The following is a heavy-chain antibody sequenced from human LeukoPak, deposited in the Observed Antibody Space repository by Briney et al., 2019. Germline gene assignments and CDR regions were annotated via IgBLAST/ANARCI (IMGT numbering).Heavy chain of an antibody. D-gene: IGHD3-9*01. V-gene: IGHV4-59*08. CDR3: ARRYDNFDR. CDR1: GGSISSYY. Sequence: SETLSLTCTVSGGSISSYYWSWIRQPPGKGLEWIGYIYYSGSTNYNPSLKSRVTISVDTSKNQFSLKLSSVTAADTAVYYRARRYDNFDRWGQGTLVTVSS. CDR2: IYYSGST. J-gene: IGHJ4*02.